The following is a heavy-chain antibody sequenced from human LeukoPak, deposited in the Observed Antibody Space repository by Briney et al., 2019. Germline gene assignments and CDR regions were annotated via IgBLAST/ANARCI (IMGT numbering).Heavy chain of an antibody. J-gene: IGHJ3*02. CDR2: INTDGSRT. CDR3: AVPVVGDAFDI. D-gene: IGHD2-15*01. V-gene: IGHV3-74*01. Sequence: GGSLRLSCAASGFTFSSYSMNWVRQAPGKGLVWVLRINTDGSRTSQADSVKGRFTISRDNAKYTLYLQMNSLRAEDTAVYYCAVPVVGDAFDIWGQGTMVTVSS. CDR1: GFTFSSYS.